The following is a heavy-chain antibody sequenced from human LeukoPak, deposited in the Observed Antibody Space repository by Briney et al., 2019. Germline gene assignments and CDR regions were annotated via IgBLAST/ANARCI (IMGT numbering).Heavy chain of an antibody. V-gene: IGHV3-74*01. CDR3: ARNRAAAMDV. J-gene: IGHJ6*02. Sequence: GRSLRLSCAASGFTFDDYAMHWVRHAPGKGLVWVSRMSSDGSDTSYADSVKGRFTISRDNAKNTLYLQMNSLSAEDTAVYYCARNRAAAMDVWGQGTTVTVSS. CDR1: GFTFDDYA. CDR2: MSSDGSDT. D-gene: IGHD6-25*01.